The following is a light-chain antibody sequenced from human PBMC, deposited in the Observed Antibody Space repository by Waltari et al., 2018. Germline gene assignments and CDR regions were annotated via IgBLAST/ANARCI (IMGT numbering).Light chain of an antibody. V-gene: IGKV3-11*01. J-gene: IGKJ2*01. Sequence: EIVLTQSLATLSLSPGERATLSCRASQSVSSYLAWYQQKPGQAPRLLIYGASNRATGIPARFSGSGSGTDFTLTISSLEPEDFAVYYCQQRSNGYTFGQGTKLEI. CDR2: GAS. CDR1: QSVSSY. CDR3: QQRSNGYT.